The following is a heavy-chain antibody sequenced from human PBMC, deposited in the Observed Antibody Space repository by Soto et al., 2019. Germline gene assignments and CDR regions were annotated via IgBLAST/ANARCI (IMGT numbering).Heavy chain of an antibody. V-gene: IGHV3-21*01. CDR2: ISSSSSYI. Sequence: GESLRLSCAASGFTFSSYSMNWVRQAPGKGLEWVSSISSSSSYIYYADSVKGRFTISRDNAKNSLYLQMNSLRAEDTAVYYCSIVGYCSGGSCRPVYYYYGMDVWGQGTTVTVSS. CDR1: GFTFSSYS. D-gene: IGHD2-15*01. CDR3: SIVGYCSGGSCRPVYYYYGMDV. J-gene: IGHJ6*02.